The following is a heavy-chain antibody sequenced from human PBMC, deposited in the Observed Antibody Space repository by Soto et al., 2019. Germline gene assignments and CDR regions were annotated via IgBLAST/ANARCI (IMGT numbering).Heavy chain of an antibody. CDR1: GFTFSSYQ. CDR3: ARETTHEDFDI. V-gene: IGHV3-48*03. Sequence: GGSLRLSCAASGFTFSSYQMNWVRQAPGKGLEWVSCISGGGSDIHYADSVKGRFTISRDNAKNSLYLQMNSLRAEDTALYYCARETTHEDFDIWGQGTMVTVSS. J-gene: IGHJ3*02. CDR2: ISGGGSDI.